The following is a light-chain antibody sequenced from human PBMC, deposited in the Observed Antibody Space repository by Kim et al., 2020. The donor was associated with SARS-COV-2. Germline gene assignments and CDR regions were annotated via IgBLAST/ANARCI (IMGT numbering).Light chain of an antibody. V-gene: IGLV4-69*01. CDR3: QTWGTGSPVV. J-gene: IGLJ7*01. CDR1: SGHSSYA. CDR2: LYSDGSH. Sequence: VKLTCTLSSGHSSYAIAWHQQQPEKGPRYLMKLYSDGSHNKGDGIPDRFSGSSSGAERYLTISSLQSEDEAEYYCQTWGTGSPVVFGGGTQLTVL.